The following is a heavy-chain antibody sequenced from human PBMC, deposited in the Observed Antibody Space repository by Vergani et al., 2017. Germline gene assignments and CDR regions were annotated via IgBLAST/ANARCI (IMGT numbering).Heavy chain of an antibody. CDR1: GFTFDDYA. Sequence: EVQLVESGGGVVQPGGSLRLSCAASGFTFDDYAMHWVRQAPGKGLEWVSLISGDGGSTYYADSVKGRFTIPRDNSKNSLYLQMNSLRTEDTALYYCAKDVVVPAAMENYYYGMDVWGQGTTVTVSS. J-gene: IGHJ6*02. D-gene: IGHD2-2*01. CDR2: ISGDGGST. V-gene: IGHV3-43*02. CDR3: AKDVVVPAAMENYYYGMDV.